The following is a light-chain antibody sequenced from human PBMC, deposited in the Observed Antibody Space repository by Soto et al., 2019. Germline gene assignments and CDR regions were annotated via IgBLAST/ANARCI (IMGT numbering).Light chain of an antibody. V-gene: IGKV1-5*03. CDR3: QQYDWYPVT. CDR2: KSS. Sequence: DIQMTQSPPTLSASVGDRVIITCRASQSIGDGLAWYPRRPGKAPKLLIYKSSNLESGVPSRFSSSGSRSKFTLPITSLQPDDSATYYCQQYDWYPVTLGRGAKVDI. CDR1: QSIGDG. J-gene: IGKJ4*01.